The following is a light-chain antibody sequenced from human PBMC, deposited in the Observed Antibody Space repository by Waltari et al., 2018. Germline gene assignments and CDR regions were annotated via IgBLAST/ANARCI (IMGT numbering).Light chain of an antibody. CDR3: MQGTYWPRT. V-gene: IGKV2-30*02. J-gene: IGKJ2*01. CDR1: QSLVHSDGRTY. Sequence: DVVMTQSPLSLPVIFGQTASITCRSSQSLVHSDGRTYLNWFQQRPGQSPRRLIYKVSNRDSGVPDRFSGSGSGTEFTLEISRVEAADVAVYYCMQGTYWPRTFGQVTKLEIE. CDR2: KVS.